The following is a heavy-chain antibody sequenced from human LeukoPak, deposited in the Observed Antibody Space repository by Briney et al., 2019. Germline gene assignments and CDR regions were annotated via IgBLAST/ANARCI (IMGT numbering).Heavy chain of an antibody. J-gene: IGHJ3*02. D-gene: IGHD5-24*01. CDR2: IGSSSSTI. CDR1: GFTFSSYT. Sequence: PGGSLRLSCAASGFTFSSYTMNWVRQAPGKGLEWVSYIGSSSSTIYYADSVKGRFTISRDNAKNSLYLQMNSLRAEDTAVYYCARSRDGYNPAGAFDIWGQGTMVTVSS. V-gene: IGHV3-48*04. CDR3: ARSRDGYNPAGAFDI.